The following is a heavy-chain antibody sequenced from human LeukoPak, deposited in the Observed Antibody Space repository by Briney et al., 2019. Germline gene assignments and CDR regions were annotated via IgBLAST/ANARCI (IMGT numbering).Heavy chain of an antibody. D-gene: IGHD1-26*01. V-gene: IGHV3-48*03. Sequence: PGGSLRLSCAASGFTFSSYEMNWVRQAPGKGLEWVSYISSSGSTIYYADSVKGRFTISRDNAKNSLYLQMNSLRAEDTAVCYCARGLVGATGGLDGAFDIWGQGTMVTVSS. CDR1: GFTFSSYE. CDR3: ARGLVGATGGLDGAFDI. CDR2: ISSSGSTI. J-gene: IGHJ3*02.